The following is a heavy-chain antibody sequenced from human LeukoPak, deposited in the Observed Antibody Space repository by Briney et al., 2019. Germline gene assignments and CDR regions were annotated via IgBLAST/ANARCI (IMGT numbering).Heavy chain of an antibody. CDR3: ARDSVPLGAFDI. CDR2: IYYSGS. V-gene: IGHV4-59*01. J-gene: IGHJ3*02. CDR1: GGSMSGYY. Sequence: SQTLSLTCAVSGGSMSGYYWSWIRQPPGKGLEWIGYIYYSGSNYNSSLKSRVTISVDTSKYHFSLRLKSVTAADTAVYYCARDSVPLGAFDIWGQGTMVTVSS.